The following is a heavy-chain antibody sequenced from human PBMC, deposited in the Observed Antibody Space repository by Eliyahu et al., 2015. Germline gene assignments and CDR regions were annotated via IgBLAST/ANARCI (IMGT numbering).Heavy chain of an antibody. D-gene: IGHD2-21*02. V-gene: IGHV3-30*01. CDR3: ARDRGAVVTAIPPNFFDY. J-gene: IGHJ4*02. Sequence: DSVKGRFTISRDNSKNTLYLQMNSLRPEDTAVYYCARDRGAVVTAIPPNFFDYWGQGTLVTVSS.